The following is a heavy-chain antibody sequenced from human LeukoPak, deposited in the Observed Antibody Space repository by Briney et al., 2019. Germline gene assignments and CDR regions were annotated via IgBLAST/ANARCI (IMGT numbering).Heavy chain of an antibody. D-gene: IGHD4-17*01. CDR3: ARLKNGDYFYYYYGMDV. CDR2: IYPGDSDT. J-gene: IGHJ6*02. CDR1: GYSFSTYW. V-gene: IGHV5-51*01. Sequence: GESLKISCKGSGYSFSTYWIGWVRLMPGKGLEWLGIIYPGDSDTRYSPSFQGQVTISADKSLSTAYLQWSSLKASDTAMYYCARLKNGDYFYYYYGMDVWGQGTTVTVSS.